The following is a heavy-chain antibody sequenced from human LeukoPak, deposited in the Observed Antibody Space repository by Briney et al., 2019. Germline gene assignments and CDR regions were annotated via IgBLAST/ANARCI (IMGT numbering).Heavy chain of an antibody. V-gene: IGHV1-2*02. CDR1: GYTFTRYY. J-gene: IGHJ1*01. CDR3: ARDEVGATPPLD. D-gene: IGHD1-26*01. CDR2: INPNSGGT. Sequence: ASVKVSCKASGYTFTRYYMHWVRQAPGQGLEWMGWINPNSGGTNYAQKFQGRVTMTRDTSISTAYMELSRLRSDDTAVYYCARDEVGATPPLDWGQGTLVTVSS.